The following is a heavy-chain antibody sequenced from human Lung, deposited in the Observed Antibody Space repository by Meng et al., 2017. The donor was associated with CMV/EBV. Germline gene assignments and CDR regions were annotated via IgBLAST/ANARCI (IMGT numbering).Heavy chain of an antibody. CDR2: SFPVYATV. D-gene: IGHD2-15*01. Sequence: SVKVSCXASGGTFNSYSISWVRQAPGQVLEWTGGSFPVYATVNYAQKFQGRVTIPTDESASTAYMELSSLRSEDAGVYYCVRDCSVDSCYEFYYYGMDVWGRGTTVTVSS. CDR3: VRDCSVDSCYEFYYYGMDV. CDR1: GGTFNSYS. V-gene: IGHV1-69*05. J-gene: IGHJ6*02.